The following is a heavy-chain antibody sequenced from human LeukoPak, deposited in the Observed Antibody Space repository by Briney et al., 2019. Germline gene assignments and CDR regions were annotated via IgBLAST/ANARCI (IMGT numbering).Heavy chain of an antibody. V-gene: IGHV4-30-4*01. J-gene: IGHJ4*02. CDR1: GASIRSGDYY. CDR2: IYDSGST. CDR3: ARKENVYYYFDY. D-gene: IGHD3-10*01. Sequence: SETLSLTCTVSGASIRSGDYYWSWIRQPPGKGLEWIGYIYDSGSTYYNPSLQSRVTMSVDTSKNQFSLKLSSVTAVDTAVYYCARKENVYYYFDYWGQGTLVTVSS.